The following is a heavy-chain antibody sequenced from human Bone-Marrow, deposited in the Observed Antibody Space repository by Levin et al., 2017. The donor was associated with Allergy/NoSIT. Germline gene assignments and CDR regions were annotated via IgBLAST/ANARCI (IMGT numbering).Heavy chain of an antibody. V-gene: IGHV3-7*04. Sequence: PGGSLRLSCAASGFTFSSYWMSWVRQAPGKGLEWVANIKQDGSEKYYVDSVKGRFTISRDNAKNSLYLQMNSLRAEDTAVYYCARVEESSITMVRGVITYDAFDIWGQGTMVTVSS. J-gene: IGHJ3*02. CDR2: IKQDGSEK. D-gene: IGHD3-10*01. CDR3: ARVEESSITMVRGVITYDAFDI. CDR1: GFTFSSYW.